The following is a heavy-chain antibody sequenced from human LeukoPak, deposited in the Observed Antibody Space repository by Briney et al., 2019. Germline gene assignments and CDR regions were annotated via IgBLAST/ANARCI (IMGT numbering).Heavy chain of an antibody. CDR1: GYTFTTYA. D-gene: IGHD5-12*01. CDR2: INTNTGNP. V-gene: IGHV7-4-1*02. J-gene: IGHJ6*03. CDR3: ARAKYPMATIRYYYYYMDV. Sequence: GASVKVSCKASGYTFTTYAMNWVRQAPGQGLEWMGWINTNTGNPTYAQGFTGRFVFSLDTSVSTAYLQISSLKAEDTAVYYCARAKYPMATIRYYYYYMDVWGKGTTVTVSS.